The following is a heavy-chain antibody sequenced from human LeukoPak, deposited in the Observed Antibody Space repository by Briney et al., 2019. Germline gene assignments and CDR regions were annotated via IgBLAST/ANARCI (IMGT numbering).Heavy chain of an antibody. CDR2: ISGGGGST. D-gene: IGHD4-23*01. V-gene: IGHV3-23*01. CDR3: AKDLGNSFRAFDI. J-gene: IGHJ3*02. Sequence: TGGSLRLSCAASGLTFSNYVMSWVRQAPGKGLEWVSTISGGGGSTYYADSVKGRFTISRDNSKNTLFLQMNSLRAEDTAVYYCAKDLGNSFRAFDIWGQGTMVTVSS. CDR1: GLTFSNYV.